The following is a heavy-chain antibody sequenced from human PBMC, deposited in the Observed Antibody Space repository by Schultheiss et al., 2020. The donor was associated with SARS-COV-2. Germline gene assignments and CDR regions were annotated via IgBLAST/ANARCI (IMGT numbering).Heavy chain of an antibody. CDR3: ARAIYYYDSSGLRKYYFDY. CDR2: IHDSGST. D-gene: IGHD3-22*01. J-gene: IGHJ4*02. Sequence: SETLSLTCTVSGGSIRSGESYWSWIRQSPGKGLEWIGFIHDSGSTNYNPSLKSRVTISVDTSKNQFSLKLSSVTAADTAVYYCARAIYYYDSSGLRKYYFDYWGQGTLVTVSS. CDR1: GGSIRSGESY. V-gene: IGHV4-61*08.